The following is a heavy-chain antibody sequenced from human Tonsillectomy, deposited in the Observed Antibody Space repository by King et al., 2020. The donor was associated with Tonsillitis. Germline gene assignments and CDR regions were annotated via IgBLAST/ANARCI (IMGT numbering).Heavy chain of an antibody. CDR3: ARPESSAVNEP. CDR1: GGSISSTNYY. V-gene: IGHV4-39*07. CDR2: IYYGGHT. Sequence: QLQESGPGLVRPSETLSLTCTVTGGSISSTNYYWAWIRQPPGKGLEWIGSIYYGGHTYYNSSLKSRVTISVESSNEFSLKLTSVTAADTAVYYCARPESSAVNEPWGPGILVTVSS. J-gene: IGHJ5*02. D-gene: IGHD4-11*01.